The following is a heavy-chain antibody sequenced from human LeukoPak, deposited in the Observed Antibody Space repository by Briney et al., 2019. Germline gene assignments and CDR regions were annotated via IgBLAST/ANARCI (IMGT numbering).Heavy chain of an antibody. V-gene: IGHV4-34*01. CDR2: IDQSGST. CDR1: DKSGGGYY. J-gene: IGHJ4*02. Sequence: SETLSLTCAVYDKSGGGYYWTWFRQVPGKGLEWIGEIDQSGSTNYNPSLKRRAIRSVATPKTQSTRKLTSGTPAATGLDSVARGVDYWGQGTVFTVSS. CDR3: ARGVDY.